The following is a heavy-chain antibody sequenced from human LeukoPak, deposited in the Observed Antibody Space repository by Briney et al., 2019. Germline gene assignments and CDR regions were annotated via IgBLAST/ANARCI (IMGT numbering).Heavy chain of an antibody. CDR3: ARGGDHAVDTGGY. J-gene: IGHJ4*02. CDR1: GGSISSSNW. Sequence: SETLSLTCAVSGGSISSSNWWSWVRPPPGKGLEWIGEIYHSGSTNYNPSLKSRVTISVDKSKNQFSLKLSSVTAADTAVYYCARGGDHAVDTGGYWGQGTLVTVSS. CDR2: IYHSGST. D-gene: IGHD5-18*01. V-gene: IGHV4-4*02.